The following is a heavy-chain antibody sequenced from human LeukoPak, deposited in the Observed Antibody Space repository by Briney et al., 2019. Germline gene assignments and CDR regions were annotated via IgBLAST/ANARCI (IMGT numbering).Heavy chain of an antibody. CDR3: ARYGYYYGMDV. CDR2: ISRDASEN. Sequence: ETLSLTCTVSGGSISSYYWSWIRQPPGKGLEWVATISRDASENYYVDSVKSRFTISRDNAKNSLFLQMHSLRVEDTAIYYCARYGYYYGMDVWGQGTTVTVSS. D-gene: IGHD6-13*01. J-gene: IGHJ6*02. CDR1: GGSISSYY. V-gene: IGHV3-7*05.